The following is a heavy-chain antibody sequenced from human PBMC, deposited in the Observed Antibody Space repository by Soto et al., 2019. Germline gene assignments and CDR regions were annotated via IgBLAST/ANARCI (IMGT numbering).Heavy chain of an antibody. CDR3: ARPVTSPDHLDI. CDR2: ISAYNGNT. J-gene: IGHJ3*02. CDR1: GYTFTGYY. D-gene: IGHD4-4*01. V-gene: IGHV1-18*04. Sequence: ASVKVSCKASGYTFTGYYMHWVRQAPGQGLEWMGWISAYNGNTDYAQKFQDRLTLAADTSTSTAYMELRSLRSDDTALYYCARPVTSPDHLDIWGQGTMVTVS.